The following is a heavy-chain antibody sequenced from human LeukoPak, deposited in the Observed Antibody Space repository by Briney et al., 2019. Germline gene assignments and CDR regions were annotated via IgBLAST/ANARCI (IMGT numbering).Heavy chain of an antibody. D-gene: IGHD3-10*01. CDR1: GFTFSSYG. J-gene: IGHJ6*02. V-gene: IGHV3-30*18. Sequence: GGSLRLSCAASGFTFSSYGMHWVRQAPGKGLEWVAVISYDGSNKYYADSVKGRFTISRDNSKNTLYLQMNSLRAEDTAVYYCAKELKHYGSGSPYYYYYGMDVWGQGTTVTVSS. CDR3: AKELKHYGSGSPYYYYYGMDV. CDR2: ISYDGSNK.